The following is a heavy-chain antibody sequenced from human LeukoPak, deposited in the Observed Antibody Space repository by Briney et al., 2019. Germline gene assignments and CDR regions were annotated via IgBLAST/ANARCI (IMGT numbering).Heavy chain of an antibody. V-gene: IGHV4-34*01. J-gene: IGHJ4*02. CDR3: ARGDYYDSSGYYPFDY. D-gene: IGHD3-22*01. CDR2: INHSGST. CDR1: GGSFSGYY. Sequence: SETLPLTCAVYGGSFSGYYWSWIRQPPGKGLEWIGEINHSGSTNYNPSLKSRVTISVDTSKNQFSLKLSSVTAADTAVYYCARGDYYDSSGYYPFDYWGQGTLVTVSS.